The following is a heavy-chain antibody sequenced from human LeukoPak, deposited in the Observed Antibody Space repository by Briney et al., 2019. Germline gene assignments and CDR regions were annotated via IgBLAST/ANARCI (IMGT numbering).Heavy chain of an antibody. J-gene: IGHJ4*02. CDR1: GGSISSSSYY. Sequence: SETLSLTCTVSGGSISSSSYYWGWIRQPPGKGLEWIGSIYYTGSTYYNPSLKSRVTISVDTSKNQFSLKLSSVTAADTAVYYCARRYSYNSLPDYWGQGNLVTVS. D-gene: IGHD1-14*01. V-gene: IGHV4-39*01. CDR2: IYYTGST. CDR3: ARRYSYNSLPDY.